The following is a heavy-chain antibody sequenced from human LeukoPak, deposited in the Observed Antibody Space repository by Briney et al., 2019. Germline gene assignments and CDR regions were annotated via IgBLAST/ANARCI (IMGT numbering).Heavy chain of an antibody. CDR3: ARAFQSLGGLSLPDY. Sequence: ASVKVSCKASGDTFTNYYIHWVRQAPGQGLEWMGWIHPSTGNPTYAQGFTGRFVFSLDTSVSTTYLQISSLKAEDTAVYFCARAFQSLGGLSLPDYWGQGTLLTVSS. J-gene: IGHJ4*02. CDR1: GDTFTNYY. V-gene: IGHV7-4-1*02. D-gene: IGHD3-16*02. CDR2: IHPSTGNP.